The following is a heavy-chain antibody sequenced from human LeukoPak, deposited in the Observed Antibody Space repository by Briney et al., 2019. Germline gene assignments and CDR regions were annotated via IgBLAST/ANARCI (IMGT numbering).Heavy chain of an antibody. CDR3: AKDRRLASFDY. CDR1: GFTFSIYG. V-gene: IGHV3-23*01. CDR2: ISDNGGNT. Sequence: GGSLRLSCAASGFTFSIYGMGWVRQAPGKGLEWVSSISDNGGNTYYADSVKGRFTISRDNSKNTLYLQMNSLRAGDTAIYYCAKDRRLASFDYGGQGTLVTVSS. J-gene: IGHJ4*02. D-gene: IGHD6-25*01.